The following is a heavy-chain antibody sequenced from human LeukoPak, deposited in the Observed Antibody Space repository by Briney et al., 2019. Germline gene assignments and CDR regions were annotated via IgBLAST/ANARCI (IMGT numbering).Heavy chain of an antibody. Sequence: SETLSLTCTVYGGSISSYYWSWIRQPAGKGLEWIGRIYPSGSTNYNPSLKSRVTISVDTSKNQFSLKLSSVTAADTAVYYCARDGSCGSVPYSKYCYYMDVWGKGTMVTVSS. CDR1: GGSISSYY. CDR3: ARDGSCGSVPYSKYCYYMDV. J-gene: IGHJ6*03. CDR2: IYPSGST. D-gene: IGHD5-18*01. V-gene: IGHV4-4*07.